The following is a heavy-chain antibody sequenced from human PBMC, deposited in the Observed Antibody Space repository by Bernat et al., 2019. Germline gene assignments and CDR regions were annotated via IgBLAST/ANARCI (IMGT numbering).Heavy chain of an antibody. J-gene: IGHJ6*02. CDR2: IYSNGVT. CDR1: GFTVSSNY. Sequence: EVQLVESGGGLVQPGGSLRLSCAVSGFTVSSNYMSWVRQAPGKGLEWVSVIYSNGVTHYADSVKGRFAISRDNSNNTFYLQMNCLRAEDTAMYYCAKESGDAGMARLDVWGQGTTVTGSS. V-gene: IGHV3-66*01. CDR3: AKESGDAGMARLDV. D-gene: IGHD5-18*01.